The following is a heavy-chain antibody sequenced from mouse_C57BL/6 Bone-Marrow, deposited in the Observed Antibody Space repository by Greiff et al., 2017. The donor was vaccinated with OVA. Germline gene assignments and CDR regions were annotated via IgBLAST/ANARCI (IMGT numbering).Heavy chain of an antibody. D-gene: IGHD2-4*01. CDR1: GFNIKDDY. Sequence: VQLQQSGAELVRPGASVKLSCTASGFNIKDDYMHWVKQRPEQGLEWIGWIDPENGDTEYASKFQGKATITADTSSNTAYLQLSSLTSEDTAVYYYTTCDMITRWGAMDYWGQGTSVTVSS. CDR2: IDPENGDT. CDR3: TTCDMITRWGAMDY. J-gene: IGHJ4*01. V-gene: IGHV14-4*01.